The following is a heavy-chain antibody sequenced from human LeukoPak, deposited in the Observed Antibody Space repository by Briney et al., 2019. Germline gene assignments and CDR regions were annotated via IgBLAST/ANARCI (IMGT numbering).Heavy chain of an antibody. CDR1: GFTFSSYA. J-gene: IGHJ4*02. D-gene: IGHD4-17*01. CDR3: AKAGTTVTHADY. V-gene: IGHV3-23*01. CDR2: FSGSGGDT. Sequence: GGSLRLSCAASGFTFSSYAMSWVRQAPGKGLEWVSAFSGSGGDTYYADSVKGRFTISRDNSKNTLYLQMNSLRAEDTAVYYCAKAGTTVTHADYWGQGTLVTVSS.